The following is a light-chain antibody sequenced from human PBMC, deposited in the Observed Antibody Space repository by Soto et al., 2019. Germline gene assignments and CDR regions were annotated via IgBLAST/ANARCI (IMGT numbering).Light chain of an antibody. CDR2: GAS. J-gene: IGKJ1*01. V-gene: IGKV3-20*01. CDR3: QQYDSSPWT. Sequence: EIVLTQSPGTLSLSPGERATLSCRASQSLSSTYLAWYQQKPGQAPRLLIYGASSRATGIPDRFSGSGSGTDFTLTISRLEPEDFVVYYCQQYDSSPWTFGQGTKVEIK. CDR1: QSLSSTY.